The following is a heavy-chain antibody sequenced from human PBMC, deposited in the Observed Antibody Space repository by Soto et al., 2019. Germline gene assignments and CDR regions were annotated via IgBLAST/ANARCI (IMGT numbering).Heavy chain of an antibody. CDR1: GYTFTSYD. CDR3: VMCGYSYECYYYGMDV. V-gene: IGHV1-8*01. D-gene: IGHD5-18*01. J-gene: IGHJ6*02. CDR2: MNPNSGNT. Sequence: GASVKVSCKASGYTFTSYDINWVRQATGQGLEWMGWMNPNSGNTGYAQKFQGRVTMTRNTSISTAYMELSSLRSGDTAVFYCVMCGYSYECYYYGMDVWGQGTTFTVAS.